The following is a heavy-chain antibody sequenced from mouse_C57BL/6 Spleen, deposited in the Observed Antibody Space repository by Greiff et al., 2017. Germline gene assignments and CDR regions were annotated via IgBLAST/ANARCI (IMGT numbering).Heavy chain of an antibody. V-gene: IGHV6-6*01. CDR3: TRLDWLRVSWYFDV. J-gene: IGHJ1*03. CDR2: FSNKANNPAH. D-gene: IGHD2-1*01. CDR1: GFTFSDAW. Sequence: EVKLQESGGGLVQPGGSMKLSCAASGFTFSDAWMDWVRQSPGKGLEWVAEFSNKANNPAHYYAESLKGRFTILRDDSKSSVYLQMNSLRSEDTGIYYGTRLDWLRVSWYFDVWGTGTTVTVSS.